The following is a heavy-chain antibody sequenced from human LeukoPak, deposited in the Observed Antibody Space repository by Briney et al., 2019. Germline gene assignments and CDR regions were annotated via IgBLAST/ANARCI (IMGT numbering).Heavy chain of an antibody. D-gene: IGHD3-22*01. CDR3: ARERPEYYYDSNGGYYFDY. CDR1: GYTFTSYG. V-gene: IGHV1-18*01. Sequence: ASVKVSCKASGYTFTSYGISWVRQAPGQGLEWMGWISAYNGNTNYAQKLQGRVTMTTDTSTSTAYMELRSLRSDDTAVYYCARERPEYYYDSNGGYYFDYWGQGTLVTVSS. CDR2: ISAYNGNT. J-gene: IGHJ4*02.